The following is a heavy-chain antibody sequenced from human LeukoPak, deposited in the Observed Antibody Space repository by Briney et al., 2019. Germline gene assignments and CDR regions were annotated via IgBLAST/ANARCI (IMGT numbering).Heavy chain of an antibody. D-gene: IGHD3-22*01. V-gene: IGHV3-23*01. Sequence: PGGSLRLSCAASGFTFSSYAMSWVRQAPGKGLEWVSLISASGGSTYYADSVKGRFTISRDNSKNTLYLQMNSLRAEDTAVYYCAKDAFHDSSGYYSPFDYWAREPWSPSPQ. CDR2: ISASGGST. CDR1: GFTFSSYA. CDR3: AKDAFHDSSGYYSPFDY. J-gene: IGHJ4*02.